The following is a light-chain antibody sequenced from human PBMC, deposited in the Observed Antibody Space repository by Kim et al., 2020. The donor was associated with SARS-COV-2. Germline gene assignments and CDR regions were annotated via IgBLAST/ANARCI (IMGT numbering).Light chain of an antibody. CDR1: QNIGTY. CDR2: AAS. Sequence: ASVGDRVTITCPASQNIGTYLNWYQQKPGKAPPLLIYAASSLRSGVPSRFSGSGSGTDFTLTISSLQPDDFATYYCQQSDSTPLHSFGQGTKLEI. J-gene: IGKJ2*03. CDR3: QQSDSTPLHS. V-gene: IGKV1-39*01.